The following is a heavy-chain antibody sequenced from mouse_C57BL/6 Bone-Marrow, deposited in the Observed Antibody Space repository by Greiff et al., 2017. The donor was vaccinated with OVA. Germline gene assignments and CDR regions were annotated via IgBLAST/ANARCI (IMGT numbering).Heavy chain of an antibody. J-gene: IGHJ3*01. CDR3: ARDKGYGNPLAY. D-gene: IGHD1-1*01. CDR1: GFTFSSYA. Sequence: EVQRVESGGGLVKPGGSLKLSCAASGFTFSSYAMSWVRQTPEKRLEWVATISDGGSYTYYPDNVKGRFTISRDNAKNNLYLQMSHLKSEDTAMYYCARDKGYGNPLAYWGQGTLVTVSA. CDR2: ISDGGSYT. V-gene: IGHV5-4*01.